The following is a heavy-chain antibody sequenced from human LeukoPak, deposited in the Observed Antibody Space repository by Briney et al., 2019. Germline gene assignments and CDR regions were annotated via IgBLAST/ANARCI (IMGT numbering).Heavy chain of an antibody. J-gene: IGHJ4*02. CDR2: VSLRGST. CDR1: GGPIDCYH. CDR3: ARDAVAGTFQSTYTGAYDY. Sequence: SETLSLTCSVSGGPIDCYHWSWIREPPGKGREGRGRVSLRGSTSYTPSLRSRVTMSGDTSKNQFSLRLSSVTAADTAVYYCARDAVAGTFQSTYTGAYDYWGQGTLVTVSS. V-gene: IGHV4-4*07. D-gene: IGHD6-19*01.